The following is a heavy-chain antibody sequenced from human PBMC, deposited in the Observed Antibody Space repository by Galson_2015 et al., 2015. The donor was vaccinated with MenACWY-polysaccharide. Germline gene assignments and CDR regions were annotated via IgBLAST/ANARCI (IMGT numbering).Heavy chain of an antibody. Sequence: LRLSCAASGFPFRSYALSWVRQAPGAGPEGVPGVSASGGSTVYTDSAKGRFTMSRDNSKRSLYLQMNSLRAEDTAVDYCAKDTGPGEYAYSWGTFDIWGRGTMVTVSS. CDR3: AKDTGPGEYAYSWGTFDI. V-gene: IGHV3-23*01. D-gene: IGHD3-10*01. CDR1: GFPFRSYA. J-gene: IGHJ3*02. CDR2: VSASGGST.